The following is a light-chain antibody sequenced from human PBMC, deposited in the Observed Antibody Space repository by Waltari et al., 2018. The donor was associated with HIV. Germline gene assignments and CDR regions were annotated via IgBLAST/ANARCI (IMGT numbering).Light chain of an antibody. V-gene: IGLV3-9*02. CDR1: KIGYKS. J-gene: IGLJ2*01. CDR3: QVWDASTV. CDR2: SDK. Sequence: SSELTPPLLVSVALGQKARSTCGGQKIGYKSVHWYQQQTGQGPVLVVYSDKYRPSGIPARFSGSKSGNSATLAIAGAQAGDEAGYDWQVWDASTVFGGGTKLTVL.